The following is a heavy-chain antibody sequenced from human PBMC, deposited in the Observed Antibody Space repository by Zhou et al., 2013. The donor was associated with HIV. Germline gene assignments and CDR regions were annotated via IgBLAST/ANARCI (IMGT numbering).Heavy chain of an antibody. Sequence: VQLQESGPGLVKPSETLSLTCTVSGGSISSHYWSWIRQPPGKGLEYIGYIHSTGSTNYNPSLKSRVTISVDTSKNQFSLKLSSVTAADTAVYYCARGGCSGGTCSTNFDWWGQGTLVTVSS. CDR2: IHSTGST. J-gene: IGHJ4*02. CDR3: ARGGCSGGTCSTNFDW. CDR1: GGSISSHY. D-gene: IGHD2-15*01. V-gene: IGHV4-59*08.